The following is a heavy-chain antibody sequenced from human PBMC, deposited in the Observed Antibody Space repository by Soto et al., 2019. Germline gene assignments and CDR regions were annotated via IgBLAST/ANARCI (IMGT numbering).Heavy chain of an antibody. V-gene: IGHV3-21*01. CDR2: ISSSSSYI. CDR1: GFTFSSYS. Sequence: EVQLVESGGGLVKPGGSLRLSCAASGFTFSSYSMNWVRQAPGKGLEWVSSISSSSSYIYYADSVKGRFTISRDNAQNSLYLQMNSLRAEDTAVYYCATTYGSGSYYSYYGMDVWGQGTTVTVSS. CDR3: ATTYGSGSYYSYYGMDV. D-gene: IGHD3-10*01. J-gene: IGHJ6*02.